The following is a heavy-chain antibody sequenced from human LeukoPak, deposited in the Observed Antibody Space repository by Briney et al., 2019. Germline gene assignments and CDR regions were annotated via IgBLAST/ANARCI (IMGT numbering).Heavy chain of an antibody. CDR2: IYSSGSP. CDR1: GASISNSEFY. Sequence: SETLSLTCTVTGASISNSEFYWGWIRQAPGKGLEWIGSIYSSGSPYYSPSFKSRATMSIDRSQNHFSLRLTSVTAADTAVYYCARDPPGGIGEYFQHWGQGTLVTVSS. D-gene: IGHD2-15*01. J-gene: IGHJ1*01. CDR3: ARDPPGGIGEYFQH. V-gene: IGHV4-39*07.